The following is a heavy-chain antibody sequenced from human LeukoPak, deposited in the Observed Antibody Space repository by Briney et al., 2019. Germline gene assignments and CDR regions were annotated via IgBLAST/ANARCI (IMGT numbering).Heavy chain of an antibody. Sequence: SETLSLTCAVYGGSFSGYYWSWIRQPPGKGLEWIGEINHSGSTNYNPSLKSRVTISVDTSKNQFSLKLGSVTAADTAVYYCARGWGSGSAIYYYYGMDVWGKGTTVTVSS. CDR3: ARGWGSGSAIYYYYGMDV. CDR1: GGSFSGYY. V-gene: IGHV4-34*01. D-gene: IGHD3-10*01. J-gene: IGHJ6*04. CDR2: INHSGST.